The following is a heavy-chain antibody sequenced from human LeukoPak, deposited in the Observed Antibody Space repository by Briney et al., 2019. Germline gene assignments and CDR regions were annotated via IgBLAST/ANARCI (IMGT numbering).Heavy chain of an antibody. CDR3: ARYSSSSEFDP. V-gene: IGHV4-4*07. CDR2: IYTSGST. CDR1: GGSISSYY. Sequence: SETLSLTCTVSGGSISSYYRSWIRQPAGKGLEWIGRIYTSGSTNYNPSLRSRVTMSVDTSKNQFSLKLSSVTAADTAVYYCARYSSSSEFDPWGQGTLVTVSS. D-gene: IGHD6-6*01. J-gene: IGHJ5*02.